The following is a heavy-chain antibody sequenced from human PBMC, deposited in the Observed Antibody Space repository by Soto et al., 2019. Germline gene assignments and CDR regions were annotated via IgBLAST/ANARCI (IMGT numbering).Heavy chain of an antibody. J-gene: IGHJ5*02. CDR1: GGSISSGDDY. Sequence: QVQLQESGPGLVKPSQTLSLTCTVSGGSISSGDDYWSWIRQPPGKGLELIGYIYYSGSTYYNTSLKSRVTISVDTSKNQFSLKLSSVTAEDTAVYYCARVDYGSFDPWGQGTLVTVSS. D-gene: IGHD3-10*01. CDR3: ARVDYGSFDP. CDR2: IYYSGST. V-gene: IGHV4-30-4*01.